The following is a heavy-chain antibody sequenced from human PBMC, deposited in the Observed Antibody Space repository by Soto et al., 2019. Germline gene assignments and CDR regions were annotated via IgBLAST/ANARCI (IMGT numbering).Heavy chain of an antibody. J-gene: IGHJ5*02. CDR3: ARHDSDSWNNWFDP. CDR2: IYYSGST. Sequence: ETLSLTCTVSGGSISSYFWSWIRQPPGKGLEWIGYIYYSGSTNYNPSLKSRVTISVDTSKNQFSLKVSSVTAADTAVYYCARHDSDSWNNWFDPWGQGTLVTVS. V-gene: IGHV4-59*08. CDR1: GGSISSYF. D-gene: IGHD6-13*01.